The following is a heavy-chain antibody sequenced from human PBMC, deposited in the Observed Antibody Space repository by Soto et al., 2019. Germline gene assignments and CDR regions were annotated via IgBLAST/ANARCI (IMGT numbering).Heavy chain of an antibody. D-gene: IGHD3-10*01. CDR2: IYYLGST. J-gene: IGHJ3*02. Sequence: QVQLQESGPGLVKPSQTLSLACTVSGGSIRSGGSYWSWIRQPPGKGLEWIGYIYYLGSTYYNPSLKSPVTISVDTSKQKLSLKLGSVTAGDTAVYYLTMFYMLLAVMSVFDIWGQGTMVTVSS. V-gene: IGHV4-31*01. CDR3: TMFYMLLAVMSVFDI. CDR1: GGSIRSGGSY.